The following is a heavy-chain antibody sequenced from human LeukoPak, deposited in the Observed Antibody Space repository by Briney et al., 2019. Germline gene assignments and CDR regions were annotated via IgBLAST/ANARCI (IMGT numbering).Heavy chain of an antibody. CDR3: ARGDESQFDY. J-gene: IGHJ4*02. CDR2: IYYSGIT. CDR1: GDSISSGSYY. Sequence: PSETLSLTCTVSGDSISSGSYYWGWIRQPPGKGLEWIGNIYYSGITSYNPSLKSRVTISVDTSRKYYSLKLSSVTAADTAVYYCARGDESQFDYWGQGTLVTVSS. V-gene: IGHV4-39*02. D-gene: IGHD2-21*02.